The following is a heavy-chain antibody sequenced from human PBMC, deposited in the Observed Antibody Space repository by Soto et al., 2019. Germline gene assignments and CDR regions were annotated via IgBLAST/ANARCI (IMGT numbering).Heavy chain of an antibody. D-gene: IGHD2-21*02. V-gene: IGHV4-31*03. J-gene: IGHJ6*02. CDR2: IYYSGST. CDR3: ARDSYVWGQNCGGDCSDLYYYYGMDV. Sequence: PSETLSLTCTVSGGSISSGGYYWSWIRQHPGKGLEWIGYIYYSGSTYYNPSLKSRVTISVDTSKNQFSLKLSSVTAADTAVYYCARDSYVWGQNCGGDCSDLYYYYGMDVWGQGTTVTVSS. CDR1: GGSISSGGYY.